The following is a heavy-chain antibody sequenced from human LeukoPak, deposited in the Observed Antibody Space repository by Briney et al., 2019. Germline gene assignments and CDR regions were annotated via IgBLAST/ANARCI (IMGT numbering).Heavy chain of an antibody. CDR1: GFTFSDDY. CDR3: GRGHWGIDY. D-gene: IGHD7-27*01. Sequence: GGSLRLSCAASGFTFSDDYMSWFRQAPGKGLEWISYITNSGRDMSYTDSVKGRFTISRDNAKNSLFLQMNSLRAEDTAVYFCGRGHWGIDYWGQGTLVTVSS. CDR2: ITNSGRDM. V-gene: IGHV3-11*04. J-gene: IGHJ4*02.